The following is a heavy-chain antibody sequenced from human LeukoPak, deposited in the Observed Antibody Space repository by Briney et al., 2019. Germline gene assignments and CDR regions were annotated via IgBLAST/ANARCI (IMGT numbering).Heavy chain of an antibody. D-gene: IGHD3-22*01. V-gene: IGHV3-15*01. CDR3: TTAPPYYYDSSGYFLSFDY. CDR2: IKTKTDGGTT. J-gene: IGHJ4*02. CDR1: GFIFSNAW. Sequence: PGGSLRLSCAASGFIFSNAWMSWVRQAPGKGLEWVGRIKTKTDGGTTDYAAPVKGRFTISRDDSKNTLYLQMNSLKTEDTAVYYCTTAPPYYYDSSGYFLSFDYWGQGTLVTVSS.